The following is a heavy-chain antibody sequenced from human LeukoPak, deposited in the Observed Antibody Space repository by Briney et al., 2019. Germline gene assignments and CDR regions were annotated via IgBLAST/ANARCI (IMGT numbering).Heavy chain of an antibody. Sequence: GVSLRLSCAASGVTFSNYGRSWVRQAPGKGLEGVSTISGSGGSSYYSDSVKGRFTISRHNSKKTLYLQMNSLRAEDTAVYFCAKDRFDWNSVRFFDFWGQGNLVTVSS. CDR1: GVTFSNYG. CDR2: ISGSGGSS. V-gene: IGHV3-23*01. D-gene: IGHD3-9*01. J-gene: IGHJ4*02. CDR3: AKDRFDWNSVRFFDF.